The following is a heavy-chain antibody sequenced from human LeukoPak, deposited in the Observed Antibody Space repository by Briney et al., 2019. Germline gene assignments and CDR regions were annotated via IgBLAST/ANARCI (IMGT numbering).Heavy chain of an antibody. CDR2: ISSSGSTI. D-gene: IGHD4-11*01. CDR3: ARARLQRSGGFDY. CDR1: GFTFSSYA. V-gene: IGHV3-48*04. J-gene: IGHJ4*02. Sequence: PGGSLRLSCAASGFTFSSYAMNWVRQAPGKGLEWVSYISSSGSTIYYADSVKGRFTISRDNAKNSLYLQMNSLRAEDTAVYYCARARLQRSGGFDYWGQGTLVTVSS.